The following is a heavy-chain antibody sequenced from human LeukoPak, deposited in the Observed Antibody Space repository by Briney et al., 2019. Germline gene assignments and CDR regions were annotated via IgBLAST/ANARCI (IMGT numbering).Heavy chain of an antibody. D-gene: IGHD3-10*01. CDR1: GFTFSSYG. CDR2: ISHDETSK. CDR3: AKALYGSGSSFDY. V-gene: IGHV3-30*02. Sequence: GGSLRLSCAASGFTFSSYGMHWVRQAPGKGLEWVAYISHDETSKDYADSLKGRLAISRDNSKNTLFLQMNSLRAEDTAVYYCAKALYGSGSSFDYWGQGTLVTVSS. J-gene: IGHJ4*02.